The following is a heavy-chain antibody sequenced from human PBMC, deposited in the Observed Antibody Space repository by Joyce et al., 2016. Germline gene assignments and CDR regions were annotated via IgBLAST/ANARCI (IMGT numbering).Heavy chain of an antibody. V-gene: IGHV3-64D*08. J-gene: IGHJ4*02. CDR1: GFTFSSSA. CDR3: TKFPTTNSGSDF. Sequence: EVHLVESGGVLVQPGGSLRLSCSASGFTFSSSALHWVRQAPAKGMEYVSGIRYNGGRTHYADSVKGRFTIARDNSKNTLFLQMTSRRPEDTAVYYCTKFPTTNSGSDFWGQGTLVTVSS. CDR2: IRYNGGRT. D-gene: IGHD6-19*01.